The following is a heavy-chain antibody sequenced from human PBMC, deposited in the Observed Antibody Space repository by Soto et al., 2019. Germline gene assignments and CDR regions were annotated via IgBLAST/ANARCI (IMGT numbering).Heavy chain of an antibody. J-gene: IGHJ4*02. CDR3: ARESRLPPRRIVELDY. D-gene: IGHD2-21*01. Sequence: QVQLVQSGAEVKKPGASVKVSCKASGYTFASYGISWVRQAPGQGLEWMGWISAYNGNTNYAQKLQGRVTMTTDTSTSTAYMELRSQRSDDTAVYYCARESRLPPRRIVELDYWGQGTLVTVSS. V-gene: IGHV1-18*04. CDR1: GYTFASYG. CDR2: ISAYNGNT.